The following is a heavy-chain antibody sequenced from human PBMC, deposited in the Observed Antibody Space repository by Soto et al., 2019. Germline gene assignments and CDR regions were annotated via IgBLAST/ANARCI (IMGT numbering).Heavy chain of an antibody. CDR3: AKETYPGIAVAGTTWYFDY. CDR2: ISYDGSNK. V-gene: IGHV3-30*18. J-gene: IGHJ4*02. Sequence: QVQLVESGGGVVQPGRSLRLSCAASGFTFSSYGMHWVRQAPGKGLEWVAVISYDGSNKYYADSVKGRFTISRDNSKNTLYLQMNSLRAEDTAVYYCAKETYPGIAVAGTTWYFDYWGQGTLVTVSS. CDR1: GFTFSSYG. D-gene: IGHD6-19*01.